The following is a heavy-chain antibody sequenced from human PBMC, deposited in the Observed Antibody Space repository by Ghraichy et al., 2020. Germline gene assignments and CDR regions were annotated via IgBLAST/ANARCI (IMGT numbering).Heavy chain of an antibody. V-gene: IGHV4-34*01. CDR3: ARDRRNFDL. CDR1: GESFTGYY. J-gene: IGHJ2*01. CDR2: INHSGST. Sequence: ESLNISCAVYGESFTGYYWTWIRQPPGKGLEWIGEINHSGSTNYNSSLKSRVTISVDTSKNQFSLKLSSVTAADTAVYYCARDRRNFDLWGRGTLVTVSS.